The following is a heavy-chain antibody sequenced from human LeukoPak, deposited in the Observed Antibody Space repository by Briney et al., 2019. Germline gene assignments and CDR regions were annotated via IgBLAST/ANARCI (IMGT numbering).Heavy chain of an antibody. CDR1: GGSVSSGGYY. CDR2: IYYSGST. CDR3: ARHPTVTTTSQLPYYYYGMDV. Sequence: TLSLTCTVSGGSVSSGGYYWSWIRQHPGKGLEWIGYIYYSGSTYYNPSLKSRVTISVDTSKNQFSLKLSSVTAADTAVYYCARHPTVTTTSQLPYYYYGMDVWGQGTTVTVSS. D-gene: IGHD4-11*01. J-gene: IGHJ6*02. V-gene: IGHV4-31*03.